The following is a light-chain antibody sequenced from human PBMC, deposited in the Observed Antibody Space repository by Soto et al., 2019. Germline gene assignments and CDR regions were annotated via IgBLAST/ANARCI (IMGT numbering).Light chain of an antibody. CDR3: QQYYSTPYT. CDR1: QSVLYSSNNKNY. CDR2: WAS. Sequence: DIVMTQSPDSLAVSLGERATINCKSNQSVLYSSNNKNYLAWYQQKPGQPPKLLIYWASTRESGVPDRFSGSGSGTEFTLTISSLQAEDVAVYYCQQYYSTPYTFGQGTKLEIK. V-gene: IGKV4-1*01. J-gene: IGKJ2*01.